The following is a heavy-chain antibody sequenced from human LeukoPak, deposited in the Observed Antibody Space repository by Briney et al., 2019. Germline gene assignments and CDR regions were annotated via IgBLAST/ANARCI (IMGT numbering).Heavy chain of an antibody. CDR2: ISIGGDYT. Sequence: PGGSLRLSCAASGFTFSGSAMSWVRQAPGKGLEWVSCISIGGDYTYYADSVKGRFTISRDNSKNTLSLQMSNLRAEDTAIYYCAKLHSATITADFDHWGQGTLVTVSS. J-gene: IGHJ4*02. CDR3: AKLHSATITADFDH. V-gene: IGHV3-23*01. CDR1: GFTFSGSA. D-gene: IGHD1-14*01.